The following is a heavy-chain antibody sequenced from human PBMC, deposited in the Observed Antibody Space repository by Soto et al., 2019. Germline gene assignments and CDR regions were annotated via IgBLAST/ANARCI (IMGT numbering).Heavy chain of an antibody. J-gene: IGHJ6*02. D-gene: IGHD2-15*01. Sequence: QVQLQQWGAGLLKPSETLSLTCAVYGGSFSGYYWSWIRQPPGKGLEWIGEINHSGSTNYNPSLKSRVTISVDTSKNQFSLKLSSVTAADTAVYYCVRGGWWARYGMDVWGQGTTVTVSS. CDR3: VRGGWWARYGMDV. V-gene: IGHV4-34*01. CDR2: INHSGST. CDR1: GGSFSGYY.